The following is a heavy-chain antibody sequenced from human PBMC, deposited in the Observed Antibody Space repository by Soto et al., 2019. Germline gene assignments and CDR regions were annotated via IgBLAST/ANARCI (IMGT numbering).Heavy chain of an antibody. Sequence: GGSLRLSCAASGFSFPSFAMSWVRQAPGKGLEWVSAIGAGSAGTHYADSVKGRFTISRDDSKNTLYLEMNSLRADDTAIYYCAAPRVWVARTRYFDPWGQGTPVTVSS. V-gene: IGHV3-23*01. D-gene: IGHD3-16*01. CDR3: AAPRVWVARTRYFDP. CDR2: IGAGSAGT. J-gene: IGHJ5*02. CDR1: GFSFPSFA.